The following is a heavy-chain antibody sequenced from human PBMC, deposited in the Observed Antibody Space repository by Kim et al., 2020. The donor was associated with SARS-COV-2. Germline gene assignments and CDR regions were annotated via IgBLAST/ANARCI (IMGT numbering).Heavy chain of an antibody. D-gene: IGHD3-22*01. V-gene: IGHV3-9*01. CDR3: AKGKDRVYDSEFDP. CDR1: GFTFDDYA. CDR2: ISWNSGSI. J-gene: IGHJ5*02. Sequence: GGSLRLSCAASGFTFDDYAMHWVRQAPGKGLEWVSGISWNSGSIGYADSVKGRFTISRDNAKNSLYLQMNSLRAEDTALYYCAKGKDRVYDSEFDPWGQGTLVTVSS.